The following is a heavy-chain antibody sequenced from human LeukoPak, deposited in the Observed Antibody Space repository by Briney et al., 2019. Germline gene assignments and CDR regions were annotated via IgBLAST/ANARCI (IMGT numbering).Heavy chain of an antibody. V-gene: IGHV5-51*01. D-gene: IGHD2-21*02. CDR3: ARRASVEAYCGGDCYSWCHP. CDR1: GYNFASYW. CDR2: FYPGNSDT. Sequence: GESLKISWKGSGYNFASYWTAWVRQMPGKGLEWRWIFYPGNSDTRYSPSFGGDVTISADKSISTAYLQWSTLKASYTAMYYCARRASVEAYCGGDCYSWCHPGGQGTLVSVFS. J-gene: IGHJ5*02.